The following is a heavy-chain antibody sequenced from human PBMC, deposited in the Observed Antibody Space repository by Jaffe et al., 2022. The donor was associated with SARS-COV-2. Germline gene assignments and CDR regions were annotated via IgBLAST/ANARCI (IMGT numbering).Heavy chain of an antibody. D-gene: IGHD1-26*01. CDR2: ISGSGGST. Sequence: EVQLLESGGGLVQPGGSLRLSCAASGFTFSSYAMSWVRQAPGKGLEWVSAISGSGGSTYYADSVKGRFTISRDNSKNTLYLQMNSLRAEDTAVYYCAKDSRIRAKGVYYFDYWGQGTLVTVSS. J-gene: IGHJ4*02. V-gene: IGHV3-23*01. CDR3: AKDSRIRAKGVYYFDY. CDR1: GFTFSSYA.